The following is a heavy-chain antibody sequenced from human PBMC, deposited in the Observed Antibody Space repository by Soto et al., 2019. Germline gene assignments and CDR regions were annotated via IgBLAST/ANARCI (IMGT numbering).Heavy chain of an antibody. J-gene: IGHJ4*02. CDR1: GFSLTTSGVA. D-gene: IGHD1-1*01. V-gene: IGHV2-5*01. CDR3: ARRYDPYYFDY. Sequence: QITLKESGPTLVKPTQTLTLTCTFSGFSLTTSGVAVGWIRQPPGKALEWLALIYGTDDKFYSPSLRSRLTXTRXTSKNQVVLTMTNMDPVDTATYYCARRYDPYYFDYWGQGTLVTVSS. CDR2: IYGTDDK.